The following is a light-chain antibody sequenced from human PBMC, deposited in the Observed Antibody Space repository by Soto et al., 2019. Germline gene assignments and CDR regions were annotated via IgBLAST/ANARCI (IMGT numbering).Light chain of an antibody. J-gene: IGKJ5*01. CDR2: GAL. V-gene: IGKV3-15*01. Sequence: EVVMTQSPATLSVAPGERATLSCRASQSIGDYLAWYQHKPGQAPRLLIYGALTRATGIPARFAGSGSETDFTLLTSSLQSEDFAIYYCQLYSSWVVTFGQGTRL. CDR3: QLYSSWVVT. CDR1: QSIGDY.